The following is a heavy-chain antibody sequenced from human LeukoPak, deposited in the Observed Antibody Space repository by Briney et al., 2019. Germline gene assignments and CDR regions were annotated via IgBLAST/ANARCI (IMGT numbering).Heavy chain of an antibody. CDR2: IYYSGST. CDR3: ASLFLCYGCSTSSDSFNI. V-gene: IGHV4-39*01. Sequence: SETLSLTCTVSGGSISSNNWWNWIRQPPGKGLEWIGSIYYSGSTYYNPSLKSRVTISVDTSKNQFSLKLSSVTAADTAVYYCASLFLCYGCSTSSDSFNIWGQGTMLTVSS. J-gene: IGHJ3*02. CDR1: GGSISSNNW. D-gene: IGHD6-6*01.